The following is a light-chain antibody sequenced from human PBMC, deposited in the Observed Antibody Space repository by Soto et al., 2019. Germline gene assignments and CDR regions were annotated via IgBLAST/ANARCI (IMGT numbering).Light chain of an antibody. J-gene: IGKJ2*01. CDR2: GAS. Sequence: DIQMTQSPSSLSASVGDRVTITCRASQSISFYLHWYQQKPGKAPNLLIYGASSLQSGVPSRFSGSGSGTEFTLTISRLQTEDFATYYCQQSDSTPYTFGQGTKLEIK. CDR3: QQSDSTPYT. CDR1: QSISFY. V-gene: IGKV1-39*01.